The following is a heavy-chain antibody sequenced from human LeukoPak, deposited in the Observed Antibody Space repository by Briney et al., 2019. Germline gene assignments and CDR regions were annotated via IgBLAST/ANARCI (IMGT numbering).Heavy chain of an antibody. CDR3: ARGREVYAIPWLDY. CDR1: GYTFTSYY. CDR2: INPSAGST. D-gene: IGHD2-8*01. Sequence: ASGKVSCKASGYTFTSYYMHWVRQAPEQGIEWMGIINPSAGSTSYAQKFQGRVTMTRDTSTSTVYMELSSLRSEDPAVYYCARGREVYAIPWLDYWGQGTLVTVSS. J-gene: IGHJ4*02. V-gene: IGHV1-46*01.